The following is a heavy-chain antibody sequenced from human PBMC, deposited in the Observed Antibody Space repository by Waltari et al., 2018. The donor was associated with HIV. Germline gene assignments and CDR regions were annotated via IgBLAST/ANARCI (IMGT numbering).Heavy chain of an antibody. Sequence: EVQLVESGGDLVQPGGSLRLSCAASGFTVSSSDMSGVRQAPGEGREWVSVMYSDGTTYYAGSVKGRFTISRDNSKNTLYLQMSSLRGEDTAVYYCARQRNWNEDFDDWGQGTLVTVSS. CDR3: ARQRNWNEDFDD. V-gene: IGHV3-66*04. D-gene: IGHD1-1*01. CDR1: GFTVSSSD. CDR2: MYSDGTT. J-gene: IGHJ4*02.